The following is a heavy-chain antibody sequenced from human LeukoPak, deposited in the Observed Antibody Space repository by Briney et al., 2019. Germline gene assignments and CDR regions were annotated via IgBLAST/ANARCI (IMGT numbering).Heavy chain of an antibody. CDR1: GFTFSSCW. J-gene: IGHJ4*02. CDR2: INSDGSST. CDR3: ARGSGYSYGAFDY. D-gene: IGHD5-18*01. V-gene: IGHV3-74*01. Sequence: PGGSLRLSCAASGFTFSSCWMHWVRQAPGNGLVWVSRINSDGSSTNYADSVKGRFTISRDNAKNTLYLQMNSLRAEDTAAYYCARGSGYSYGAFDYWGQGTLVTVSS.